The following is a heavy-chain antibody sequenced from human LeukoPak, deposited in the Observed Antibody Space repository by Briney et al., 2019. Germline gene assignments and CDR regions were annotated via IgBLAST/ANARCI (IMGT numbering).Heavy chain of an antibody. CDR1: GFTFGIYA. J-gene: IGHJ5*02. V-gene: IGHV3-23*01. CDR2: ISGSGGST. D-gene: IGHD5-18*01. Sequence: GGSLRLSCAASGFTFGIYAMSWVRQAPGKGLEWVSAISGSGGSTYYADSVKGRFTISRDNSKNTLYLQMNSLRVEDTAVYYCAKDRDSYGYRGWFDPWGQGTLVTVSS. CDR3: AKDRDSYGYRGWFDP.